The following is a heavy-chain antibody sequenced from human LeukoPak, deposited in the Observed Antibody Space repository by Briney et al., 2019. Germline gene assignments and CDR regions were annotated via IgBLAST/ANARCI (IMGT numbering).Heavy chain of an antibody. CDR2: ISSSSSYI. CDR1: GFTFSSYS. CDR3: ARAPVSGSYHFDY. V-gene: IGHV3-21*01. D-gene: IGHD1-26*01. Sequence: GGSLRLSCAASGFTFSSYSMNWVRQAPGKGLEWVSSISSSSSYIYYADSVKGRFTISRDNAKNSLYLQMNSLRVEDTAVYYCARAPVSGSYHFDYWGQGTLVTVSS. J-gene: IGHJ4*02.